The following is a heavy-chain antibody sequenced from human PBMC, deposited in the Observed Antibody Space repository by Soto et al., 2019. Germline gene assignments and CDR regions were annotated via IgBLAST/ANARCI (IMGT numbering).Heavy chain of an antibody. J-gene: IGHJ4*02. Sequence: GGSLRLSCAASGFTFSSYAMSWVRQAPGKGLEWVSAISGSGGSTYYADSVKGRFTISRDNSKNTLYLQMNGLRAEDTAVYYCARAYYYDSSGYYYVSSFDYWGQGTLVTVSS. CDR3: ARAYYYDSSGYYYVSSFDY. CDR2: ISGSGGST. V-gene: IGHV3-23*01. D-gene: IGHD3-22*01. CDR1: GFTFSSYA.